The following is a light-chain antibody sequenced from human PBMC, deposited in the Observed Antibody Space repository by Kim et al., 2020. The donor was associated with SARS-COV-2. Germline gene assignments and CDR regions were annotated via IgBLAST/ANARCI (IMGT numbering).Light chain of an antibody. CDR2: KAS. J-gene: IGKJ1*01. CDR3: QQYETYWT. Sequence: DIQMTQSPSTLSASVGDRVTITCRASQNIDNWLAWYQQKPGKAPKLLIYKASRLHSGVPSRFSGSGSGTEFTLTISSLKPDDFGIYFCQQYETYWTFGLGTKVDIK. CDR1: QNIDNW. V-gene: IGKV1-5*03.